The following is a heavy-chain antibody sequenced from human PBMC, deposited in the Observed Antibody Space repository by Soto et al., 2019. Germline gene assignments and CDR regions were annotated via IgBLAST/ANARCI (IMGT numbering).Heavy chain of an antibody. Sequence: PSETLSLTCTVSGGSISSYYWSWIRQPPGKGLEWIGYIYYSGSTNYNPSLKSRVTISVDTSKNQFSLKLSSVTAADTAVYYCAREGSCYGEYPGRNWFDPWGQGTLVTVS. CDR1: GGSISSYY. CDR3: AREGSCYGEYPGRNWFDP. V-gene: IGHV4-59*01. D-gene: IGHD4-17*01. J-gene: IGHJ5*02. CDR2: IYYSGST.